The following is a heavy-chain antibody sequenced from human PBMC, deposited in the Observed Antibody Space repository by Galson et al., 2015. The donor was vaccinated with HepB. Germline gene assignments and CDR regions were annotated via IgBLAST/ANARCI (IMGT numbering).Heavy chain of an antibody. D-gene: IGHD6-19*01. J-gene: IGHJ3*02. Sequence: SLRLSCAASGFPFTSYAVTWVRQVPGRGLEWVSVINDDGSTTHYADSVKGRFTISRDNPENTVYLQMNSLRAEDTAVYYCAKGSTDSGWPDDAFDTWGQGTMVTV. CDR3: AKGSTDSGWPDDAFDT. CDR1: GFPFTSYA. V-gene: IGHV3-23*01. CDR2: INDDGSTT.